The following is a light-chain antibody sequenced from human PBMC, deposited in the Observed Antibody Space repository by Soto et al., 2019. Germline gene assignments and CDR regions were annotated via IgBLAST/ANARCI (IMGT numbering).Light chain of an antibody. V-gene: IGLV6-57*01. CDR1: SGSIASNY. Sequence: KFMLTQPHSGSESLGKTVTISCTRSSGSIASNYEQWYQQRPGSSPTPVMYEDNQRPSGVPYRFSSSIDSSANSASLTNSGLKTEDEADYHCQSYDSSNQVFGGGTQRTVL. CDR3: QSYDSSNQV. CDR2: EDN. J-gene: IGLJ3*02.